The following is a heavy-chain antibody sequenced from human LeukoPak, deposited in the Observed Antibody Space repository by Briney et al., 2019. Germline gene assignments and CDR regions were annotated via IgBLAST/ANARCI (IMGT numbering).Heavy chain of an antibody. V-gene: IGHV4-39*07. CDR3: ARQLGVDNWFDP. J-gene: IGHJ5*02. CDR2: IYYSGST. Sequence: SETRSLTCTVSGGSISSSSYYWGWIRQPPGKGLEWIGSIYYSGSTYYNPSLKSRVTISVDTSKNQFSLKLSSVTAADTAVYYCARQLGVDNWFDPWGQGTLVTVSS. D-gene: IGHD3-3*01. CDR1: GGSISSSSYY.